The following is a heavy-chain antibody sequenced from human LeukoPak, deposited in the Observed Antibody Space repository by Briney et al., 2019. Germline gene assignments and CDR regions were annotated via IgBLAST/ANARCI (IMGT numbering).Heavy chain of an antibody. Sequence: SVKVSCKASGGTFSSSAISWVRQAPGQGLEWMGGIIAIFGTANYAQKFQGRVTITADESTSTAYMELSSLRSEDTAVYYCARDGSSSWYFWFDPWGQGTLVTVSS. CDR3: ARDGSSSWYFWFDP. CDR2: IIAIFGTA. V-gene: IGHV1-69*13. J-gene: IGHJ5*02. CDR1: GGTFSSSA. D-gene: IGHD6-13*01.